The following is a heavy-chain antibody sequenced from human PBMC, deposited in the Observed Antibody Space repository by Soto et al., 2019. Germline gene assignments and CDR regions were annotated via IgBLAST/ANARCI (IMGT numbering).Heavy chain of an antibody. V-gene: IGHV1-69*15. CDR3: ARGHEFGGNSDAFEV. Sequence: QVQLVQSGAEVKKPGSSVKVSCQASGGSFRRESINWVRQAPGQGPEWMGNILPFFGTADYAQKFQGRLTLTADVSTTTVYMELSSLRFEDTAVYYFARGHEFGGNSDAFEVWGQGTMVIVSS. D-gene: IGHD2-15*01. J-gene: IGHJ3*01. CDR1: GGSFRRES. CDR2: ILPFFGTA.